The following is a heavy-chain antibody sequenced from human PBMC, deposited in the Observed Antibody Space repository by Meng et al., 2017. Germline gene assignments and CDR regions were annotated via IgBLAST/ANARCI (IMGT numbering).Heavy chain of an antibody. Sequence: VSLVVSGGGGVQPGRPLRLSCAASVFTFSSYAMHWVRQAPGKGLEWVAVISYDGSNKYYADSVKGRFTISRDNSKNTLYLQMNSLRAEDMAVYYCASMGYWGQGTLVTVSS. CDR2: ISYDGSNK. D-gene: IGHD3-10*01. CDR1: VFTFSSYA. J-gene: IGHJ4*02. CDR3: ASMGY. V-gene: IGHV3-30*01.